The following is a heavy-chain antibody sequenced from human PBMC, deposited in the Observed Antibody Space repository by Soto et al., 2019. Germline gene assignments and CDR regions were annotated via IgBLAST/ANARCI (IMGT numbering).Heavy chain of an antibody. CDR1: GFTFSSYA. D-gene: IGHD5-12*01. J-gene: IGHJ3*02. CDR2: ISSNGGST. V-gene: IGHV3-64D*09. CDR3: VKPIVDTIDDAFDI. Sequence: GGSLRLSCSASGFTFSSYAMHWVRQAPGKGLEYVSAISSNGGSTYYADAVKGRFTISRDNSKNTLYLQMSSLRAKDTAVYYCVKPIVDTIDDAFDIWGQGTMVTVSS.